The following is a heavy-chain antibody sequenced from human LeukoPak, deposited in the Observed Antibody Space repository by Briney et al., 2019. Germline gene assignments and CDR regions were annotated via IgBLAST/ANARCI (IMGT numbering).Heavy chain of an antibody. Sequence: SETLSLTCAVYGGSFSGYYWSWIRQPPGKGLEWIGEINHSGSTNYNPSLKSRVIISVDTSKNQFSLKLSSVTAADTAVYYCARVFPQNPYGDYAGWGQGTLVTVSS. CDR3: ARVFPQNPYGDYAG. J-gene: IGHJ4*02. CDR2: INHSGST. D-gene: IGHD4-17*01. V-gene: IGHV4-34*01. CDR1: GGSFSGYY.